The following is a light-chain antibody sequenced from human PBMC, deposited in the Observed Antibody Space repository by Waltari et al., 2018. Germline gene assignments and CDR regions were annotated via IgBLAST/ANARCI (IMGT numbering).Light chain of an antibody. CDR2: GKD. CDR3: SSRNGRANQVV. J-gene: IGLJ3*02. CDR1: SLRTSY. Sequence: SSELTQDPAVSVALGQTVRITCQGDSLRTSYASWYQLKPGQAPVLLLYGKDKRPSGIPDRISGYSSGATSSLTITGAQAEDEADYYCSSRNGRANQVVFAGGTKVTVL. V-gene: IGLV3-19*01.